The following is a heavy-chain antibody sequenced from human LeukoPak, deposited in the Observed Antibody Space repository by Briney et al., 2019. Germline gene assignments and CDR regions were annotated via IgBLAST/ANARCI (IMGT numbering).Heavy chain of an antibody. V-gene: IGHV4-31*01. CDR3: VRGGNSGLWYFDF. CDR2: IYYGGST. CDR1: GGSIITSGYY. J-gene: IGHJ2*01. Sequence: SETLSLTCTVSGGSIITSGYYWSWIRQHPGKGLEWIGYIYYGGSTNYNPSLKSPVTISVDTSKNQFSLKLISVTAADTAVCYCVRGGNSGLWYFDFWGRGTLVTVSS. D-gene: IGHD2/OR15-2a*01.